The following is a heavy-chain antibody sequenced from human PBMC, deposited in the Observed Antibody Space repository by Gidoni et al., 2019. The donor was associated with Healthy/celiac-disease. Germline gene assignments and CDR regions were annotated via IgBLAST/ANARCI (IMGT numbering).Heavy chain of an antibody. D-gene: IGHD6-19*01. CDR1: GFTFSSYA. CDR3: AKDTRRGGAVAGRSFGY. J-gene: IGHJ4*02. V-gene: IGHV3-23*01. Sequence: EVQLLESGGGLVQPGGSLRLSCAASGFTFSSYAMSWVRQAPGKGLAGVSAISGSGGSTYYADSVKGRFTISRDNSKNTLYLQMNSLRAEDTAVYYCAKDTRRGGAVAGRSFGYWGQGTLVTVSS. CDR2: ISGSGGST.